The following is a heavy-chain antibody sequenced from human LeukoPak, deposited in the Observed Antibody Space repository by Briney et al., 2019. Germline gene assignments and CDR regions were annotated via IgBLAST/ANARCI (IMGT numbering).Heavy chain of an antibody. J-gene: IGHJ4*02. CDR1: GYTFTDYY. D-gene: IGHD1-26*01. V-gene: IGHV1-2*02. CDR3: AGDPPLVGANNYFDY. Sequence: ASVKVSCKASGYTFTDYYVHWVRQAPGQGLEWMGWINPNSGGTNYAPKFQGRVTMTRDTSISTAYMELSRLRSDDTAVYYCAGDPPLVGANNYFDYWGQGTLVTVSS. CDR2: INPNSGGT.